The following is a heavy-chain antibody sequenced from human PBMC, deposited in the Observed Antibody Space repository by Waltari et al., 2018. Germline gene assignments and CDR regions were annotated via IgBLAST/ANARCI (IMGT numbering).Heavy chain of an antibody. J-gene: IGHJ4*02. CDR2: IYTSGST. D-gene: IGHD1-7*01. V-gene: IGHV4-4*09. CDR3: AGLVYANYERRIDY. Sequence: AQLLESGGDFVHPGGSLRLSCVVSGFTFSNSAMSWVRQAPGKGLEWIGYIYTSGSTNYNPSLKSRVTISVDTSKNQFSLKLSSVTAADTAVYYCAGLVYANYERRIDYWGQGTLVTVSS. CDR1: GFTFSNSA.